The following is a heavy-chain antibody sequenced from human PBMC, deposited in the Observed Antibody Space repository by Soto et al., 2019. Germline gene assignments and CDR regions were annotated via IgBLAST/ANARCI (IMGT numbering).Heavy chain of an antibody. J-gene: IGHJ4*02. CDR1: GFTFSSYS. Sequence: XGSLRLSCAASGFTFSSYSMNWVRQAPGKGLEWVSSISSSSSYIYYADSVKGRFTISRDNAKNSLYLQMNSLRAEDTAVYYCARELLHIVVVPAAIDYWGQGTLVTVSS. CDR3: ARELLHIVVVPAAIDY. D-gene: IGHD2-2*01. CDR2: ISSSSSYI. V-gene: IGHV3-21*01.